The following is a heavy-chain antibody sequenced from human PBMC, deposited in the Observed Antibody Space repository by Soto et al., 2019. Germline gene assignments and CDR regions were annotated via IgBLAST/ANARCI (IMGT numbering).Heavy chain of an antibody. CDR1: GGTFSSYT. CDR2: IIPILGIA. CDR3: ARHKNSDYHCSSTSCYRSGWFDP. J-gene: IGHJ5*02. Sequence: GASVKVSCKASGGTFSSYTISWVRQAPGQELEWMGRIIPILGIANYAQKFQGRVTITADKSTSTAYMELSSLRSEDTAVYYCARHKNSDYHCSSTSCYRSGWFDPWGQGTLVTVSS. V-gene: IGHV1-69*02. D-gene: IGHD2-2*01.